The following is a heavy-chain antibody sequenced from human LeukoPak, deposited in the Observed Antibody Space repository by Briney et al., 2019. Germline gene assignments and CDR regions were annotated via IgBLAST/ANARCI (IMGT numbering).Heavy chain of an antibody. D-gene: IGHD2-2*01. CDR3: ARDFCTGCNYYFYGMDV. CDR1: GFTFDDYV. CDR2: IGRNSANI. V-gene: IGHV3-9*01. J-gene: IGHJ6*02. Sequence: GRSLWLSCAASGFTFDDYVIHWVRRAAGSGLESVSGIGRNSANIGYADSVKGRFTFSRDNAKNSLYLQMNSLRTEDTALYYCARDFCTGCNYYFYGMDVWGRGTTATVSS.